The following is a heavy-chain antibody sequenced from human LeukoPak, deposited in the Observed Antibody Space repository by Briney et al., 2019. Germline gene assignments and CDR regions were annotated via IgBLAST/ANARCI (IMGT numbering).Heavy chain of an antibody. J-gene: IGHJ1*01. D-gene: IGHD3-22*01. CDR3: AKDFEGYDSSGWRYFQH. CDR1: GFTFSSYA. CDR2: ISGSGGST. Sequence: GGSLRLSCAASGFTFSSYAMSWVRQAPGKGLEWVSAISGSGGSTYYADSVRGGFTISRDNSKNTLYLQMNSLRAEDTAVYYCAKDFEGYDSSGWRYFQHWGQGTLVTVSS. V-gene: IGHV3-23*01.